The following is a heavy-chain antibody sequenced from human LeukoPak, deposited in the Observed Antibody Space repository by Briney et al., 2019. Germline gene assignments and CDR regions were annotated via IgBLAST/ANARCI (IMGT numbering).Heavy chain of an antibody. CDR1: GGSISSYY. V-gene: IGHV4-59*01. CDR2: IYYSGST. D-gene: IGHD3-22*01. Sequence: SETLSFTCTVSGGSISSYYWSWIRQPPGKGLEWIGYIYYSGSTNYNPSLKSRVTISVDTSKNQFSLKLSSVTAADTAVYYCARDSRITMIPPYKDAFDIWGQGTMVTVSS. J-gene: IGHJ3*02. CDR3: ARDSRITMIPPYKDAFDI.